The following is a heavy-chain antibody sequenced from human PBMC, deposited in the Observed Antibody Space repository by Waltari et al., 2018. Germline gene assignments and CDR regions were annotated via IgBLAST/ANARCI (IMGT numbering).Heavy chain of an antibody. CDR1: GGTFSSYT. V-gene: IGHV1-69*02. J-gene: IGHJ3*02. Sequence: QVQLVQSGAEVQTPGSSVKVSCKASGGTFSSYTIRWVRQAPGQGLEVSGRIIPILGIANYAQKFQGRVTITADKSTSTAYMELSSLRSEDTAVYYCARASSSGPRIWAFDIWGQGTMVTVSS. D-gene: IGHD6-19*01. CDR3: ARASSSGPRIWAFDI. CDR2: IIPILGIA.